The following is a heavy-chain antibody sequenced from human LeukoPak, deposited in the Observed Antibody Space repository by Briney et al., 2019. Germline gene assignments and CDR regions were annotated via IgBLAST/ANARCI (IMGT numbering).Heavy chain of an antibody. V-gene: IGHV3-48*03. D-gene: IGHD3-3*01. J-gene: IGHJ4*02. CDR3: ARSIKPGVWSGYYFDY. CDR1: GFTFSSYE. Sequence: TGGSLRLSCVASGFTFSSYEMNWVPQAPGKGLGWVSYISSSGSTTYYADSVKGRFTISRDNAKNSLYLQMNSLRAEDTAVYYCARSIKPGVWSGYYFDYWGQGTLVTVSS. CDR2: ISSSGSTT.